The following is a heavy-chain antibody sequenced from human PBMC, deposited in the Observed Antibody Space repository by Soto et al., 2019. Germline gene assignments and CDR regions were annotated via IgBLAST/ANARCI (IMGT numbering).Heavy chain of an antibody. CDR2: ISRNSATI. J-gene: IGHJ5*02. Sequence: EVQLVESGGGLVQPGGSLRLSCAASGFTFSGYGMNWVRQAAGKGLEWVSYISRNSATIYFADSVKGRFTISRDNDKNSLYLQMNSLAAEDTAGYYCARDLSGWTGQGWFDPWGQGTLVTVSS. V-gene: IGHV3-48*04. D-gene: IGHD3-9*01. CDR3: ARDLSGWTGQGWFDP. CDR1: GFTFSGYG.